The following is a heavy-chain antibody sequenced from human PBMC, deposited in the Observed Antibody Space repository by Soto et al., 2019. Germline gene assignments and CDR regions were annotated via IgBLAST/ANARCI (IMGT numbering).Heavy chain of an antibody. CDR3: GKSRGGAKHGLFD. J-gene: IGHJ4*02. CDR1: GFTFSSFS. V-gene: IGHV3-64D*06. D-gene: IGHD3-10*01. Sequence: GGSLRLSCSASGFTFSSFSMHWVRQSPEKGLEYVSHVSSDGGRIYYADSVKGRFIISRDNSKNMLYLQMSSLRPGDSAVYYCGKSRGGAKHGLFDWGQGTLVTVSS. CDR2: VSSDGGRI.